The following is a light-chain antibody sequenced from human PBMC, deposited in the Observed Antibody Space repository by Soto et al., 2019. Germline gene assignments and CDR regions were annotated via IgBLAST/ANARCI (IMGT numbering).Light chain of an antibody. CDR3: SSYTSRSTLE. Sequence: QSVLTQPASVSGSPGQSITISCTGTSHDVGGYDYVSWFQQHPVKAPKLLIYEVTNRPSGVSDRFSGSKSGNTASLTISALQAEDEADYYCSSYTSRSTLEFGGGTKVTVL. CDR1: SHDVGGYDY. V-gene: IGLV2-14*01. J-gene: IGLJ3*02. CDR2: EVT.